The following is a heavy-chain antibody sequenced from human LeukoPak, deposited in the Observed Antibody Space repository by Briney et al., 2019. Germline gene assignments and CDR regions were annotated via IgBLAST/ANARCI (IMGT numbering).Heavy chain of an antibody. CDR3: ARGMVVTPGAFDI. Sequence: SETLSLTCTVSGGSISSYYWSWIRQPPGKGLEWIGYIYYSGSTNYNPSLKSRVTISVDTSKNQFSLKLSSVTAADTAVYYCARGMVVTPGAFDIWGQGTMVTVSS. CDR1: GGSISSYY. J-gene: IGHJ3*02. V-gene: IGHV4-59*01. D-gene: IGHD4-23*01. CDR2: IYYSGST.